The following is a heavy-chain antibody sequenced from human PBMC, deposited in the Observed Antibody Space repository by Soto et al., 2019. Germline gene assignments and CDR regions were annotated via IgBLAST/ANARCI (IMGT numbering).Heavy chain of an antibody. J-gene: IGHJ4*02. Sequence: LCGGSISSGGYYWSWIRQHPGKGLEWIGYIYYSGSTYYNPSLKSRVTISVDTSKNQFSLKLSSVTAADTAVYYCARITRAVAGALDYWGQGTLVTVSS. CDR2: IYYSGST. D-gene: IGHD6-19*01. CDR3: ARITRAVAGALDY. CDR1: GGSISSGGYY. V-gene: IGHV4-31*02.